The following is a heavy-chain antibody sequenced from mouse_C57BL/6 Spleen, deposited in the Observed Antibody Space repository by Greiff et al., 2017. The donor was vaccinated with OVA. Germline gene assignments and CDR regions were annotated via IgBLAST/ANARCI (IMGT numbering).Heavy chain of an antibody. CDR2: INPSNGGT. CDR3: AREDDGYFDY. CDR1: GYTFTSYW. V-gene: IGHV1-53*01. Sequence: QVQLQQPGTELVKPGASVKLSCKPSGYTFTSYWMHWVKQRPGQGLEWIGNINPSNGGTNYNGKFKGKATLTADKSSSTAYMQLSSLTSEDSAVYFCAREDDGYFDYWGQGTTLTVSS. J-gene: IGHJ2*01. D-gene: IGHD2-3*01.